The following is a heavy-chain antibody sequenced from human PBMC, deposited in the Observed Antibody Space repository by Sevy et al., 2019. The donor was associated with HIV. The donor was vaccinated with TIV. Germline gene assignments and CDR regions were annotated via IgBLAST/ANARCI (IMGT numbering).Heavy chain of an antibody. CDR1: GFTFSSYA. D-gene: IGHD3-22*01. V-gene: IGHV3-23*01. CDR2: ISGSGGST. CDR3: AKDLYYYDSSGYYTFDY. Sequence: GGSLRLSCAASGFTFSSYAMSWVRQAPGKGLEWVSAISGSGGSTYYADSVKGRFTISRDNSKNTLYLQMNSLGAEDTAVYYCAKDLYYYDSSGYYTFDYWGQGTLVTVSS. J-gene: IGHJ4*02.